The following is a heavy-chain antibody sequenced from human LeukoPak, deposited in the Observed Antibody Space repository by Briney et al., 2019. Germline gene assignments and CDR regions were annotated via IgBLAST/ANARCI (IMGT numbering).Heavy chain of an antibody. CDR1: GFSSCVYE. D-gene: IGHD3-10*02. Sequence: PGGSLRLSCAPSGFSSCVYETYWVRDALGKGLGWVSHISSSGSTIYYAGCVKGRFTISRENAKDSLYLQMNSLRAEDTAVYYCAELGITMIGGVWGKGATVTISS. CDR2: ISSSGSTI. V-gene: IGHV3-48*03. CDR3: AELGITMIGGV. J-gene: IGHJ6*04.